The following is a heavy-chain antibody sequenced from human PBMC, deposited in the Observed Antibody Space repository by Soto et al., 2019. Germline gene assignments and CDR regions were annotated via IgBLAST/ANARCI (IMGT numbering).Heavy chain of an antibody. V-gene: IGHV1-18*01. CDR3: ARAVVGTYYDFWSGPYSNYFDY. CDR1: GYTFTSYG. Sequence: QVPLVQSGAEVKKPGASVKVSCKASGYTFTSYGISWVRQAPGQGLEWMGWISAYNGNTNYAQKLQGRVTMTTDTSTSTAYMELRSLRSDDTAVYYCARAVVGTYYDFWSGPYSNYFDYWGQGTLVTVSS. J-gene: IGHJ4*02. CDR2: ISAYNGNT. D-gene: IGHD3-3*01.